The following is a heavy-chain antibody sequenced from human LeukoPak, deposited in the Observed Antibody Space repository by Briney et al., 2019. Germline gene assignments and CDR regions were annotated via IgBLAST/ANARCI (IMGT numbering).Heavy chain of an antibody. CDR2: IQTDGSDK. Sequence: GGSLRLSCAASGIDFRASGMHWVRQAPGMGLEWVTFIQTDGSDKCYAASVAGRFTISRDNSKNTVYLHVNSLRPDDTALYYCAREGGTVVVGRFDYWGQGTLVTVSS. CDR3: AREGGTVVVGRFDY. V-gene: IGHV3-30*02. D-gene: IGHD2-2*01. CDR1: GIDFRASG. J-gene: IGHJ4*02.